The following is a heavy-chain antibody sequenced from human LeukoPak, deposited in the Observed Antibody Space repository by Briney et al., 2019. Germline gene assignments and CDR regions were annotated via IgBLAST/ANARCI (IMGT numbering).Heavy chain of an antibody. D-gene: IGHD2-2*01. J-gene: IGHJ5*02. Sequence: ASVKVSCKASGYTFTSYGISWVRQAPGQGLEWMGWICAYNGDTNYAQKLQGRVTMTTDTSTSTAYMELRSLRSDDTAVYYCARGGCSSTSCPRSSRNWFDPWGQGTLVTVSS. V-gene: IGHV1-18*01. CDR3: ARGGCSSTSCPRSSRNWFDP. CDR1: GYTFTSYG. CDR2: ICAYNGDT.